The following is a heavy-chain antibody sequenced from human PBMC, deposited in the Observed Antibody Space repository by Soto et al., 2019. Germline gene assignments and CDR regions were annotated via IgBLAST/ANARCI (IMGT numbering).Heavy chain of an antibody. Sequence: EVQLLEPGGGLVQPGGSLRLSCAASGFTFSSYAMSWVRQAPGKGLEWVSAISGSGGSTYYADSVKGRFTISRDNSKNTLYLQMNSLRAEDTAVYYCAKALLVVVPAAKGFDYWGQGTLVTVSS. D-gene: IGHD2-2*01. CDR2: ISGSGGST. V-gene: IGHV3-23*01. CDR3: AKALLVVVPAAKGFDY. J-gene: IGHJ4*02. CDR1: GFTFSSYA.